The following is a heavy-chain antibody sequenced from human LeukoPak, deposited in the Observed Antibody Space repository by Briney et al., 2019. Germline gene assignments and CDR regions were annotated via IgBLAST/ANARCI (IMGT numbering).Heavy chain of an antibody. CDR3: ARHMAAPPRGTAFDI. CDR2: IYPGDSDT. Sequence: GESLKISCKGSGYIFTNYWIGWVRQMPGKGLEWMGIIYPGDSDTRYSPSFQGQVTISADKSISTAYLQWSSLRASDTAMYYCARHMAAPPRGTAFDIWGQGTMVTVSS. J-gene: IGHJ3*02. CDR1: GYIFTNYW. D-gene: IGHD6-6*01. V-gene: IGHV5-51*01.